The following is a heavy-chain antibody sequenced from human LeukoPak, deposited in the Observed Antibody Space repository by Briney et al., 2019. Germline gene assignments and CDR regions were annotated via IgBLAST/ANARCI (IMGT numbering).Heavy chain of an antibody. D-gene: IGHD3-10*01. Sequence: ASVKVSCKASGYTFTSYYMHWVRQAPGQGLEWMGIINPSGGSTSYAQKFQGRVTMTRDMSTSTVYMELSSLRSEDTAVYYCARDLISSLIMVRGVIEDAFDIWGQGTMVTVSS. V-gene: IGHV1-46*01. CDR1: GYTFTSYY. J-gene: IGHJ3*02. CDR2: INPSGGST. CDR3: ARDLISSLIMVRGVIEDAFDI.